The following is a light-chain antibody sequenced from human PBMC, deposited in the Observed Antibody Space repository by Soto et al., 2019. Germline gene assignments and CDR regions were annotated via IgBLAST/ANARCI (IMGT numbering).Light chain of an antibody. CDR3: ISYAGSNNYV. J-gene: IGLJ1*01. CDR1: SSDDGGYNF. V-gene: IGLV2-8*01. Sequence: QSALTQPPSASGSPGQSVTISCTGTSSDDGGYNFVSWYQQHPGKAPKLMIYEVSKRPSGVPDRFSGSKSGNTASLTVSGLQAEDEADYYCISYAGSNNYVFGPGTKLTVL. CDR2: EVS.